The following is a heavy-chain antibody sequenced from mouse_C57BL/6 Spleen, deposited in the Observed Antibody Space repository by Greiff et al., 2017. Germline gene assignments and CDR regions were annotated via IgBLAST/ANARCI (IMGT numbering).Heavy chain of an antibody. V-gene: IGHV2-5*01. CDR2: IWRGGST. CDR1: GFSLTSYG. Sequence: VQLQESGPGLVQPSQSLSITCTVSGFSLTSYGVHWVRQSPGKGLEWLGVIWRGGSTDYNAAFMSRLSITKDNSKSQVFFKMNSLQADDTAIYYCAKYGYDGGYAMDYWGQGTSVTVSS. D-gene: IGHD2-2*01. CDR3: AKYGYDGGYAMDY. J-gene: IGHJ4*01.